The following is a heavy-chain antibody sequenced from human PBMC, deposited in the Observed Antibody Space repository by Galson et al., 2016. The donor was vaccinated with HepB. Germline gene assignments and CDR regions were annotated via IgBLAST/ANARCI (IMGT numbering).Heavy chain of an antibody. V-gene: IGHV3-30*18. CDR3: GKERAHAGHGFDY. CDR2: ISSAGSNK. J-gene: IGHJ4*02. CDR1: GFTFSTYG. D-gene: IGHD6-13*01. Sequence: SLRLSCAASGFTFSTYGMHWVRQAPGKGLEWVAVISSAGSNKYYADSVKGRFTVSRDNSENTLYVQMNSLRAEDTAVYYCGKERAHAGHGFDYWGQGTLVTVSS.